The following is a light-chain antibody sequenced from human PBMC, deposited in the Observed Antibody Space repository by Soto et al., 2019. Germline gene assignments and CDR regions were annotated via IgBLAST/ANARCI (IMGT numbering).Light chain of an antibody. Sequence: DIQMTQSPSSLSAFVGDRVTITCRASQSISSYLNWYQQKPGKAPKLLIYLASSLQSGVPSRFSGSGSGTDFTLTISCLQPEDFATYYCQQSHSTPLTFGQGTRLEIK. CDR2: LAS. CDR1: QSISSY. CDR3: QQSHSTPLT. V-gene: IGKV1-39*01. J-gene: IGKJ5*01.